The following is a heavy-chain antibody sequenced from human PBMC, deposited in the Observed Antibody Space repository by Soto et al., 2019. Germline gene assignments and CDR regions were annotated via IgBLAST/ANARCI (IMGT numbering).Heavy chain of an antibody. CDR1: SGSISSSNW. V-gene: IGHV4-4*02. CDR2: IYHSGGT. Sequence: PSETLSLTCAVSSGSISSSNWWSWVRQPPGKGLEWIGEIYHSGGTNYNPSLKSRVTLSVDKSKNQFSLKLSSVTAADTAVYYCARGAGEQWLVQYFDYWGQGTLVTVSS. CDR3: ARGAGEQWLVQYFDY. J-gene: IGHJ4*02. D-gene: IGHD6-19*01.